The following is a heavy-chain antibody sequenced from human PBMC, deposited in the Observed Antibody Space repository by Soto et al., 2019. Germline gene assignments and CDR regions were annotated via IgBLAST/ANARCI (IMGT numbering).Heavy chain of an antibody. CDR2: INHSGST. CDR3: ARLPFSSYYGMDV. V-gene: IGHV4-34*01. Sequence: LSLTCAVYGGSFSGYYWSWIRQPPGKGLEWIGEINHSGSTNCNPSLKSRVTISVDTSKNQFSLKLSSVTAADTAVYYCARLPFSSYYGMDVWGQGTTVTVSS. D-gene: IGHD2-2*01. J-gene: IGHJ6*02. CDR1: GGSFSGYY.